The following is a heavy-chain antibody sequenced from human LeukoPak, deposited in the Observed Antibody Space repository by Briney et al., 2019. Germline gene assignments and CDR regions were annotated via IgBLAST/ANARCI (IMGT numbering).Heavy chain of an antibody. CDR1: GGSISTYY. Sequence: TSETLSLTCTVSGGSISTYYWSWIRQPAGKGLEWIGRIYTSGSNNYNPSLKSRLTLSIEPSKRQFSLKLSSVTAADTAVYYCARHRGYSYGFDDFNIWGQGTMVIVSS. D-gene: IGHD5-18*01. CDR2: IYTSGSN. CDR3: ARHRGYSYGFDDFNI. V-gene: IGHV4-4*07. J-gene: IGHJ3*02.